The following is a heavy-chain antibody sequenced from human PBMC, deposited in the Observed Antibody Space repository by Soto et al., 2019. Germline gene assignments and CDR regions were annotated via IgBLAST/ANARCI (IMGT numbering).Heavy chain of an antibody. Sequence: QVQLQESGPGLVKPSETLSLTCTVSGGSISSYYWSWIRQPPGKGLEWIGYIYYSGSTNYNPSLTGRVTLSVDTSKNPFSLKLSSVTAADTAVSYCASFLVGNWFDPWGQGTLVTVSS. J-gene: IGHJ5*02. CDR2: IYYSGST. CDR3: ASFLVGNWFDP. D-gene: IGHD2-15*01. V-gene: IGHV4-59*01. CDR1: GGSISSYY.